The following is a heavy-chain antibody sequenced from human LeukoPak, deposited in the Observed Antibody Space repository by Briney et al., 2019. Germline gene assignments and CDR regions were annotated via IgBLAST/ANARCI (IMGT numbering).Heavy chain of an antibody. Sequence: PSETLSLTCAVSGGSISSSNWWSWVRQPPGEGLEWIEEIYDSGSTHYNPSLRRRVTISVDKSKNQFSLKLSSVTAADTAVYYCAKETNAAAPTNCFDPSGQGTLVTVSS. D-gene: IGHD6-13*01. J-gene: IGHJ5*02. CDR2: IYDSGST. V-gene: IGHV4-4*02. CDR1: GGSISSSNW. CDR3: AKETNAAAPTNCFDP.